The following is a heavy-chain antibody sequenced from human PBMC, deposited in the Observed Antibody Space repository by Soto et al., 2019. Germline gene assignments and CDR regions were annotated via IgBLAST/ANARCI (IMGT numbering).Heavy chain of an antibody. Sequence: LSLSCAASGFTFSSYAMSWVRQASGKGLEWVSAISGSGGSTYYAASVKGRCTISRDNSKNTLYLQMNSLRAEDTAVYYCATGGDIVLVLAATPNYGMDVWGQGTTVTVSS. V-gene: IGHV3-23*01. D-gene: IGHD2-15*01. CDR2: ISGSGGST. J-gene: IGHJ6*02. CDR1: GFTFSSYA. CDR3: ATGGDIVLVLAATPNYGMDV.